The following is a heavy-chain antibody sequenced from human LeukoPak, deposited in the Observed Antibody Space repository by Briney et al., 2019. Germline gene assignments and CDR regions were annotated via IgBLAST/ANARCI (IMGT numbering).Heavy chain of an antibody. J-gene: IGHJ4*02. CDR2: IYYTGST. CDR1: GGSISSTSYY. Sequence: PSETLPLTCIVSGGSISSTSYYWGWIRQPPGKGLEWIGSIYYTGSTYYNPSLKSRVTMSVDTSKNQFSLKLSSVTAADTAVYYCASSGRFAAAGPGGLHWGQGTLVTVSS. CDR3: ASSGRFAAAGPGGLH. V-gene: IGHV4-39*07. D-gene: IGHD6-13*01.